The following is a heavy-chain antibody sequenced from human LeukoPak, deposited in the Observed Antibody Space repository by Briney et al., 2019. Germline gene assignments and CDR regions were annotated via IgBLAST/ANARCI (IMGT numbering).Heavy chain of an antibody. J-gene: IGHJ4*02. Sequence: ASVKVSCKASGYTFTGYYMHWVRQAPGQGLEWMGWINPNSGGTNYAQKFQGRVTMTRDTSISTAYMELSRLGSDDTAVYYCARDLYYYDSSGYIDYWGQGTLVTVSS. CDR1: GYTFTGYY. V-gene: IGHV1-2*02. CDR2: INPNSGGT. D-gene: IGHD3-22*01. CDR3: ARDLYYYDSSGYIDY.